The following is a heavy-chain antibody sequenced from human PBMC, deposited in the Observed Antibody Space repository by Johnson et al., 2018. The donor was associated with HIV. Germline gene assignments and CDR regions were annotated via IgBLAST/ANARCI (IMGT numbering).Heavy chain of an antibody. D-gene: IGHD2-2*01. CDR1: GFTFSSYG. CDR3: ARGYCTSSSHCDAFDL. V-gene: IGHV3-33*01. J-gene: IGHJ3*01. Sequence: QVQLVESGGGVVQPGRSLRLSCAASGFTFSSYGMHWVRQAPGKGLEWVAVIWYDGSNKYYADSVKGRFTISRDNSKNTLYLQMKRLRVEDTAVYYCARGYCTSSSHCDAFDLWGQGTMVTVSS. CDR2: IWYDGSNK.